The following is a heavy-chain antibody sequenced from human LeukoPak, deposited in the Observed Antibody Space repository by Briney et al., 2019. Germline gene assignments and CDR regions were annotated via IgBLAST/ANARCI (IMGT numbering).Heavy chain of an antibody. CDR3: ARVPMVRGRVLYFDY. J-gene: IGHJ4*02. D-gene: IGHD3-10*01. CDR1: GFTFSSYE. CDR2: ISSSGSTI. V-gene: IGHV3-48*03. Sequence: PGGSLRLSCAASGFTFSSYEMNWVRQAPGKGLEWVSYISSSGSTIYYADSVKGRFTISRDNAKNSLYLQMNSLRAEDTAVYYCARVPMVRGRVLYFDYWGQGTLVTVSS.